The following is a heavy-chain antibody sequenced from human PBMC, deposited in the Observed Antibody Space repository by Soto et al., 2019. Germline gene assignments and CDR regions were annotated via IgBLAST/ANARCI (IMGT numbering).Heavy chain of an antibody. Sequence: QVTLKESGPVLVKPTETLTLTCTVSGFSLSNARMGVSWIRQPPGNALEWLAHIFSNDEKSYSTSLKSMLTISKDPSKSQVVLTMTNMDPVDTATYSCARHGSGVGARPLDYWGQGTLVTVSS. CDR3: ARHGSGVGARPLDY. CDR1: GFSLSNARMG. CDR2: IFSNDEK. V-gene: IGHV2-26*01. J-gene: IGHJ4*02. D-gene: IGHD1-26*01.